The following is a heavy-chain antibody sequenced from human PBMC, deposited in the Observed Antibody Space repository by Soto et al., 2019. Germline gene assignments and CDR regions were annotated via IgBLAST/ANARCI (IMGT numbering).Heavy chain of an antibody. CDR3: ATDRPVITMVRGVISGVGRYYGMDV. J-gene: IGHJ6*02. D-gene: IGHD3-10*01. V-gene: IGHV1-24*01. CDR1: GYTLTELS. CDR2: FDPEDGET. Sequence: ASVKVSCKVSGYTLTELSMHWVRQAPGKGLGWMGGFDPEDGETIYAQKFQGRVTMTEDTSKDAAYMELSSLRSEDTAVYYCATDRPVITMVRGVISGVGRYYGMDVWGQGTTVTVSS.